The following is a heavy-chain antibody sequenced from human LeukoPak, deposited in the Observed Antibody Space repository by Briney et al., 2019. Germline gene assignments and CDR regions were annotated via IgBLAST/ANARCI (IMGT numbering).Heavy chain of an antibody. D-gene: IGHD4-11*01. Sequence: ASVKVSCKASGYTFTGYYMHWVRQAPGQGLEWMGRINPNSGGTNYAQKFQGRVTMTRDTSISTAYMELSRLRSDDTAVYYCARESTVTTGAFDIWGQGTMVTVSS. CDR3: ARESTVTTGAFDI. J-gene: IGHJ3*02. CDR2: INPNSGGT. V-gene: IGHV1-2*06. CDR1: GYTFTGYY.